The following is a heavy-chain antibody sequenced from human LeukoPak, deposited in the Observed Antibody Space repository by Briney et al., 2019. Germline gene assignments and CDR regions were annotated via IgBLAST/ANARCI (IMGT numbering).Heavy chain of an antibody. CDR1: GGSISSGSYY. Sequence: SETLSLTCTVSGGSISSGSYYWGWIRQPPGKGLEWIGSIYYSGNTYYNSSLKSRVTISVDASKNQFSLNLSSVTAADTGIYYCARHSRSAYTGYENAFDIWGQGTMVTVSS. J-gene: IGHJ3*02. CDR2: IYYSGNT. D-gene: IGHD5-12*01. V-gene: IGHV4-39*01. CDR3: ARHSRSAYTGYENAFDI.